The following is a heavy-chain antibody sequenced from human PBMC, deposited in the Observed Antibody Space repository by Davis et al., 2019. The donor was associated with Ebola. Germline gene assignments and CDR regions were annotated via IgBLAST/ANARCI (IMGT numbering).Heavy chain of an antibody. D-gene: IGHD3-22*01. V-gene: IGHV3-64D*08. CDR1: GFTFSSYS. CDR2: ISSNGGST. J-gene: IGHJ4*02. Sequence: GESLKISCAASGFTFSSYSMNWVRQAPGKGLEYVSAISSNGGSTYYADSVKGRFTISRDNSKNTLYLQMSSLRAEDTAVYYCAAPYDSSGNWGQGTLVTVSS. CDR3: AAPYDSSGN.